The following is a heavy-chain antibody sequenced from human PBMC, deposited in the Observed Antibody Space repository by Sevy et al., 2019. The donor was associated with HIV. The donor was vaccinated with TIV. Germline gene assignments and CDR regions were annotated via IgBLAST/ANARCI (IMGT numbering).Heavy chain of an antibody. CDR1: GFTFSDYY. J-gene: IGHJ4*02. V-gene: IGHV3-11*01. D-gene: IGHD3-10*01. CDR2: ISSSGSTI. CDR3: ARDRSRYYGSGSFLVDY. Sequence: GGSLRLSCAASGFTFSDYYMSWIRQAPGKGLEWVSYISSSGSTIYYADSVKGRFTISRDNAKNSQYLQMNSLRAEDTAVYYCARDRSRYYGSGSFLVDYWGQGTLVTVSS.